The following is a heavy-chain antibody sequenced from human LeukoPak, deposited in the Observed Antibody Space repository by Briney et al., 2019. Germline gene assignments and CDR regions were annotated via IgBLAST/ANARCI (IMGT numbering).Heavy chain of an antibody. CDR3: ASSSGYYVPRVFDY. D-gene: IGHD3-22*01. J-gene: IGHJ4*02. CDR2: IYHSGST. Sequence: SETLSLTCAVSGGSISSGGYPWSWIRQPPGKGLEWIGYIYHSGSTYYNPSLKSRVTISVDRSKNQFSLKLSSVTAADTAVYYCASSSGYYVPRVFDYRGQGTLVTVSS. V-gene: IGHV4-30-2*01. CDR1: GGSISSGGYP.